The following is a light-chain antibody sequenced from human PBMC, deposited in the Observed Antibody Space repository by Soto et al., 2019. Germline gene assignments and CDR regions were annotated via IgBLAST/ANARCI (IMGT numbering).Light chain of an antibody. CDR2: WAS. V-gene: IGKV4-1*01. CDR1: HIVLYSSNNKNY. Sequence: DIVMAQSPDSLSVSMVEMATIKYESIHIVLYSSNNKNYLAWYQQKPGHPPKLLIYWASTRESGVPDRFSGSGSGTDFTLTIASLQPEDFSTYYCQQSDSTPYTFGQGTKVDIK. J-gene: IGKJ2*01. CDR3: QQSDSTPYT.